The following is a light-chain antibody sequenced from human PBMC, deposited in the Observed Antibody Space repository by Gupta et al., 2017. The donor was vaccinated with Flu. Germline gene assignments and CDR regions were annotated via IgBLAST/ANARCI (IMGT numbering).Light chain of an antibody. CDR3: SSYTSSNTFYV. J-gene: IGLJ1*01. Sequence: QSALTQPASVSGSPGQSITISCTGTSSDVGRSDYVSWYQQHPGKAPKLMIYDVSSRPSGVSSRFSGSRPGNTASLTISGLEADDESDYYCSSYTSSNTFYVFGTGTKVTVL. V-gene: IGLV2-14*01. CDR1: SSDVGRSDY. CDR2: DVS.